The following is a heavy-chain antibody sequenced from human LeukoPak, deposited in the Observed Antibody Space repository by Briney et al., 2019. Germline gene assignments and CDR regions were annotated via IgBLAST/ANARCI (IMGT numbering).Heavy chain of an antibody. CDR3: ARPAPPSPWSPLLFPLGYYYSGMAV. J-gene: IGHJ6*04. CDR2: IWYDGSNK. V-gene: IGHV3-33*01. Sequence: GGSLRLSCAASGFTFSSYGMHWVRQAPGKGLEWVAVIWYDGSNKYYADSVKGRFTISRDNSKNTLYPQMNSLRAEDTAVYYWARPAPPSPWSPLLFPLGYYYSGMAVGAKGPTATVPS. D-gene: IGHD2-21*02. CDR1: GFTFSSYG.